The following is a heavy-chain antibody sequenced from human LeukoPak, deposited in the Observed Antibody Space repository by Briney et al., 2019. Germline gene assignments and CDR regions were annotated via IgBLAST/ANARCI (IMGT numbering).Heavy chain of an antibody. CDR1: GFTFSSYA. Sequence: GGSLRLSCAASGFTFSSYAMHRVCQAPGKGLEWVAVISYDGSKKYYADSVKGRFTISRDNSKNTLYLEMNSLRAEDTAVYYCARDESLLDYWGQGTLVTVSS. CDR2: ISYDGSKK. V-gene: IGHV3-30-3*01. J-gene: IGHJ4*02. CDR3: ARDESLLDY.